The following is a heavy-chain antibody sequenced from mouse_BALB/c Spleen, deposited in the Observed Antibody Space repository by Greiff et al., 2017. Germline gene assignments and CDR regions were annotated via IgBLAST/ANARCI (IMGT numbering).Heavy chain of an antibody. Sequence: EVQGVESGGDLVKPGGSLKLSCAASGFTFSSYGMSWVRQTPDKRLEWVATISSGGSYTYYPDSVKGRFTISRDNAKNTLYLQMSSLKSEDTAMYYCARQGGFFYDAMDDWGQGTSVTVSS. J-gene: IGHJ4*01. D-gene: IGHD2-1*01. CDR2: ISSGGSYT. V-gene: IGHV5-6*01. CDR3: ARQGGFFYDAMDD. CDR1: GFTFSSYG.